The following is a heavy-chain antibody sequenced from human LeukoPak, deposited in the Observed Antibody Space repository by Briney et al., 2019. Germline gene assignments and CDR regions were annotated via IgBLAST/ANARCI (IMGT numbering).Heavy chain of an antibody. CDR2: IYHSGST. D-gene: IGHD3-22*01. CDR3: ASQTYYYDSSGYYGGAFDI. J-gene: IGHJ3*02. Sequence: PSETLSLTCAVSGGSISSGGYSWSWIRQPPGKGLEWIGYIYHSGSTYYNPSLKSRVTISVDRSKNQFSLKLSSVTAADTAVYYCASQTYYYDSSGYYGGAFDIWGQGTMVTVSS. CDR1: GGSISSGGYS. V-gene: IGHV4-30-2*01.